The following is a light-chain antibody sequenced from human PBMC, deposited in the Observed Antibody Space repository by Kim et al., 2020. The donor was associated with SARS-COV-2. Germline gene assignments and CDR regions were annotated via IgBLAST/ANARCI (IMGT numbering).Light chain of an antibody. J-gene: IGKJ1*01. CDR3: HRYGSSPET. Sequence: ENGLTQSPGTLSLSPGERATLSCRASQSVSSNFFAWYQQKGGQAPRLLIYSASSRASGIPDRFSGSGSGTDFTLTISRLEPEDFAVYCCHRYGSSPETFGQGTKVDIK. CDR1: QSVSSNF. V-gene: IGKV3-20*01. CDR2: SAS.